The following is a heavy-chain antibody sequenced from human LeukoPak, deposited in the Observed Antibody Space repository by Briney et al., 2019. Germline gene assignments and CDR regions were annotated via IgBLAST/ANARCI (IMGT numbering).Heavy chain of an antibody. D-gene: IGHD2-2*01. V-gene: IGHV3-23*01. Sequence: GGSLRLSCAASGFTFSTYAMSWVRQAPGKGLEWVSLITSSGSNTYYADSVKGRFTISRDNSKNTLYLQMNSLRAEDTAVYYCANIPKPDIVVPRWGQGTLVTVSS. J-gene: IGHJ4*02. CDR2: ITSSGSNT. CDR1: GFTFSTYA. CDR3: ANIPKPDIVVPR.